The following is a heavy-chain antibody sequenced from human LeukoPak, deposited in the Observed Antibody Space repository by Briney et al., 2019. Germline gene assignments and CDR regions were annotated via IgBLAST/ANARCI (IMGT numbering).Heavy chain of an antibody. J-gene: IGHJ3*02. CDR3: ARERGAAAGTDAFDI. D-gene: IGHD6-13*01. CDR2: IYTSGST. V-gene: IGHV4-4*07. CDR1: GGFISSYY. Sequence: SETLSLTCTVSGGFISSYYWSWIRQPAGKGLEWIGRIYTSGSTNYSPSLKSRVTMSVDTSKNQFSLKLSSVTAADTAVYYCARERGAAAGTDAFDIWGQGTMVTVSS.